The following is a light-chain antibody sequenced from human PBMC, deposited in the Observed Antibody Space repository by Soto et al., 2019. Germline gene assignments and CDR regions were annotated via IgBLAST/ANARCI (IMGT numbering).Light chain of an antibody. J-gene: IGLJ3*02. CDR1: SSNIGNNF. CDR3: GTWDSRMSVGV. V-gene: IGLV1-51*01. Sequence: QSALTQPPSVSAAPGQKVTISCSGSSSNIGNNFVSWYQQVPGTAPKLLIYDNNKRPSGIPDRFSGSKSGTSASLGITGLQTGDESDYYCGTWDSRMSVGVFGGGTKLTVL. CDR2: DNN.